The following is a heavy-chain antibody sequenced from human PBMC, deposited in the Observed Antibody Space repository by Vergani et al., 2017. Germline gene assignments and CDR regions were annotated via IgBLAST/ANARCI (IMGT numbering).Heavy chain of an antibody. J-gene: IGHJ5*02. CDR2: INPSGGST. CDR1: GYTFTSYY. Sequence: QVQLVQSGAEVKKPGASVKVSCKASGYTFTSYYMHWVRQAPGQGLEWMGIINPSGGSTSYAQKLQGRVTMTRDTSTSTVYMGLSSLRSEDTAVYYCARDSRYCSSSSCYVGRDWFDPWGQGTLVTVSS. CDR3: ARDSRYCSSSSCYVGRDWFDP. V-gene: IGHV1-46*01. D-gene: IGHD2-2*01.